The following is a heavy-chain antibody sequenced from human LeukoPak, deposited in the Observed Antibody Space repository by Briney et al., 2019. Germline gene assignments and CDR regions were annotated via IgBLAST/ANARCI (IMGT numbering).Heavy chain of an antibody. CDR1: GGPISSSSYY. V-gene: IGHV4-39*07. Sequence: KPSETLSLTCTVSGGPISSSSYYWGWIRQPPGKGLEWIGSIYYSGSTYYNPSLKSRVTISVDTSKNQFSLKLSSVTAADTAVYYCARAYPGYFDYWGQGTLVTVSS. CDR3: ARAYPGYFDY. D-gene: IGHD3-10*01. J-gene: IGHJ4*02. CDR2: IYYSGST.